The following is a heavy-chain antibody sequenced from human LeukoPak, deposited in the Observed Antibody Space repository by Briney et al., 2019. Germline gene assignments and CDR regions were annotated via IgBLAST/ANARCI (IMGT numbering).Heavy chain of an antibody. Sequence: SETLSLTCTVSGGSISSGSYYWSWIRQPAGKGLEWIGRIYTSGSTNYNPSLKSRVTISVDTSKNQFSLKLSSVTAADTAVYYCARGVSSIAARPVDYWGQGTLVTVSS. CDR1: GGSISSGSYY. J-gene: IGHJ4*02. D-gene: IGHD6-6*01. V-gene: IGHV4-61*02. CDR3: ARGVSSIAARPVDY. CDR2: IYTSGST.